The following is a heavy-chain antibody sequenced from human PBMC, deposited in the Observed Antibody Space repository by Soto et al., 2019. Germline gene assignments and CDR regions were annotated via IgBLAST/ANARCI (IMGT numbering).Heavy chain of an antibody. CDR2: ISGSGGST. Sequence: GGSLRLSCAASGFTFSSYAMSWVRQAPGKGLEWVSAISGSGGSTYYADSVKGRFTISRDNSKNTLYLQMNSLRAEDTAVYYCAKPRANGMGIAARPHYYLDYWGQGTLVTVSS. J-gene: IGHJ4*02. V-gene: IGHV3-23*01. D-gene: IGHD6-6*01. CDR3: AKPRANGMGIAARPHYYLDY. CDR1: GFTFSSYA.